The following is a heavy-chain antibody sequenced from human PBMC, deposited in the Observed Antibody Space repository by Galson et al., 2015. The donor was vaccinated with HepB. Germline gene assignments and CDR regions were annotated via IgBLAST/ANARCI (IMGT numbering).Heavy chain of an antibody. V-gene: IGHV3-23*01. CDR2: ISGGGIRT. J-gene: IGHJ4*02. CDR3: AKDQTTVIPYFDN. D-gene: IGHD4-11*01. CDR1: GFTFSNYA. Sequence: SLRLSCAASGFTFSNYAMSWVRQAPGKGLEWVSGISGGGIRTYYADSVKGRFTISRDNSKNTLYLQMNNLRAEDTAVYYCAKDQTTVIPYFDNWGQGTVATVSS.